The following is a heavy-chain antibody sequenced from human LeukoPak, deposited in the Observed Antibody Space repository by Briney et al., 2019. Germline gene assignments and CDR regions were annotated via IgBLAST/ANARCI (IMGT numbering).Heavy chain of an antibody. CDR1: GCTFSSYA. D-gene: IGHD5-24*01. J-gene: IGHJ3*02. Sequence: SVKVSCKASGCTFSSYAISWVRQAPGQGLEWMGGIIPIFGTANYAQKFQGRVTITTDESTSTAYMELSSLRSEDTAVYYCARGSPVEMATADAFDIWGQGTMVTVSS. V-gene: IGHV1-69*05. CDR3: ARGSPVEMATADAFDI. CDR2: IIPIFGTA.